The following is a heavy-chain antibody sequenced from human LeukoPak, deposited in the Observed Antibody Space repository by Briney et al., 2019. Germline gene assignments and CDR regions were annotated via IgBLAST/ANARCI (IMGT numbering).Heavy chain of an antibody. V-gene: IGHV3-9*01. D-gene: IGHD6-19*01. Sequence: PGGSLTLFCAPSGFRFHGHPMHWLRQAPGKGLEWVSGISWKSDTRGYADSVKGGFTISRDNVKNSLYLQMNSLRPEDTALYYCAKDGRGSGWYSGNWFDPWGQGTLVIVSS. CDR1: GFRFHGHP. CDR3: AKDGRGSGWYSGNWFDP. CDR2: ISWKSDTR. J-gene: IGHJ5*02.